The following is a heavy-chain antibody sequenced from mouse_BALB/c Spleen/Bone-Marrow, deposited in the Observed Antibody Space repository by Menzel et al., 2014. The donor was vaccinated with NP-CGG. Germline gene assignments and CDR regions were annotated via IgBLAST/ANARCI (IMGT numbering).Heavy chain of an antibody. CDR3: ARSGYWYFDV. CDR2: INPSNGRT. Sequence: VQLQQSGAELVKPGASVKLSCKASGYTFTIYWMHWVKQRPGQGLEWIGEINPSNGRTNYVEKFKSKATLSGDKSSSTVYMQLSSLTSEDSAVYYCARSGYWYFDVWGAGTTVTVSA. V-gene: IGHV1S81*02. CDR1: GYTFTIYW. D-gene: IGHD3-1*01. J-gene: IGHJ1*01.